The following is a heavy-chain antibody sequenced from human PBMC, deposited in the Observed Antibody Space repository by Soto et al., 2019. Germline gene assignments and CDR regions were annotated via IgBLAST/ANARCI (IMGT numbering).Heavy chain of an antibody. J-gene: IGHJ3*02. Sequence: QVQLVQSGPEVKKPGASVTLSCKASGYNFNNYGISWVRQGPGQGLEWMGWISGNNGNTKYGQKFQGRVSLTTDSSTSTAYMEMRSLRSDDTADYYCVRRVVTTLDDAFDIWGPGTRVTVSS. D-gene: IGHD2-21*02. CDR1: GYNFNNYG. V-gene: IGHV1-18*01. CDR2: ISGNNGNT. CDR3: VRRVVTTLDDAFDI.